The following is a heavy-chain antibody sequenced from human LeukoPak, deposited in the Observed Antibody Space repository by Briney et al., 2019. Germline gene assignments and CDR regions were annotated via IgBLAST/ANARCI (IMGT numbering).Heavy chain of an antibody. CDR1: GFTFSSYS. J-gene: IGHJ6*02. Sequence: GGSLRLSCAASGFTFSSYSMNWVRQAPGKGLEWVSYISSSSSTIYYADSVKGRFTISRDNAKNSLYLQMNSLRAEDTAVYYCARDPSSWYSPEDYYYGMDVWGQGTTVTVSS. D-gene: IGHD6-13*01. CDR3: ARDPSSWYSPEDYYYGMDV. CDR2: ISSSSSTI. V-gene: IGHV3-48*01.